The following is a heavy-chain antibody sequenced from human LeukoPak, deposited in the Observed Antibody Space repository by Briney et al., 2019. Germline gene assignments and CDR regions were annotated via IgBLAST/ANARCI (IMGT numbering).Heavy chain of an antibody. CDR3: ARGRVSSSTWYSTYYYFFYMDF. D-gene: IGHD4-11*01. CDR2: VDHTGST. CDR1: DDSITMYY. V-gene: IGHV4-59*01. J-gene: IGHJ6*03. Sequence: SETLSLTCTVSDDSITMYYWTWIRQPPGKGLGWIGYVDHTGSTKFNPSLNGRVSISRDTSNNLFSLRLRSVTAADTAVYFCARGRVSSSTWYSTYYYFFYMDFWGKGTTVTVSS.